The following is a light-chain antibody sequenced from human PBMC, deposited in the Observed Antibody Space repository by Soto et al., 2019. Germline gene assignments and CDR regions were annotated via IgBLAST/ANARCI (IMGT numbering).Light chain of an antibody. V-gene: IGKV3-20*01. CDR1: QSVSSSY. CDR2: GAS. Sequence: EIVLTQSPGTLSLSPGERATLSCRASQSVSSSYLARYKQEPGQAPRLLIYGASSRATAIPDRFSGSGSGTGFTLTISRLEPEDVAVYFCQPYGSSPTFGGGTKVESK. CDR3: QPYGSSPT. J-gene: IGKJ4*01.